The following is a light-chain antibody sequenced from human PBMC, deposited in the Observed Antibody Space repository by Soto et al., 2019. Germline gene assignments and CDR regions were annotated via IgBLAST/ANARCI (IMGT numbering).Light chain of an antibody. CDR2: DAS. CDR3: QQYNSYSWT. Sequence: DIQLTQSPSTLSASVGHRVTITCRASQSISYWLAWYQQKPGKAPTLLIYDASTLESGVPSRFSGSGFGTDFTLTISTLQPEDFGTYYCQQYNSYSWTFGQGTKVDIK. V-gene: IGKV1-5*01. CDR1: QSISYW. J-gene: IGKJ1*01.